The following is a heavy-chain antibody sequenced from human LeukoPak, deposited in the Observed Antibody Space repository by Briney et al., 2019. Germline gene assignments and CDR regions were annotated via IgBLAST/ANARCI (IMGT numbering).Heavy chain of an antibody. CDR3: AKSSSGWYRENDFDY. D-gene: IGHD6-19*01. J-gene: IGHJ4*02. CDR2: ISWNSGSI. V-gene: IGHV3-9*01. CDR1: GFTFDDYA. Sequence: GGSLRLSCAASGFTFDDYAMHWVRQAPGKALVWFSDISWNSGSIGYAVSVKGRFTNSRDNAKNSMYLQMNSLRAEDTALYYCAKSSSGWYRENDFDYWGQGTLVTVSS.